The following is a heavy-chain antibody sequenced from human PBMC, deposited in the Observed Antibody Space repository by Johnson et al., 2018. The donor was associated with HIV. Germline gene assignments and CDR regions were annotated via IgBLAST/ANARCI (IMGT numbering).Heavy chain of an antibody. J-gene: IGHJ3*02. CDR3: ARENSSGYHDAFDI. Sequence: VQLVESGGGLVQPGGSLRLSCAASGFTFSNYDMHWVRQATGKGLEWVSLIYSGGTTYYTDSVKGRFTISRDNSKNTLYLQMNSLRAEDTAVYYCARENSSGYHDAFDIWGQGTLVTVSS. CDR1: GFTFSNYD. V-gene: IGHV3-66*01. CDR2: IYSGGTT. D-gene: IGHD3-22*01.